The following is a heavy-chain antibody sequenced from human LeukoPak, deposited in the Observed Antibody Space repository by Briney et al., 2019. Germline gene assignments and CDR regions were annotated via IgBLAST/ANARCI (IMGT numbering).Heavy chain of an antibody. V-gene: IGHV3-30*18. CDR1: GFTFSSYG. Sequence: GGSLRLSCAASGFTFSSYGMHWVRQAPGKGLEWVAVISYDGSNKYYADSVKGRFTISRDNSKNTLYVQMNSLRDEDTALYYCAKDQRWESPHYLDSWGQGTLVTVSS. CDR2: ISYDGSNK. D-gene: IGHD1-26*01. CDR3: AKDQRWESPHYLDS. J-gene: IGHJ4*02.